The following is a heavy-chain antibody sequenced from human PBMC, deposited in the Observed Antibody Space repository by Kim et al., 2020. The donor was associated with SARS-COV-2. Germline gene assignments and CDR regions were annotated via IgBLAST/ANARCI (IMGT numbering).Heavy chain of an antibody. CDR3: ARDRGVDTHYYGSGSSGWFDP. J-gene: IGHJ5*02. V-gene: IGHV1-69*13. CDR1: GGTFSSYA. CDR2: IIPIFGTA. Sequence: SVKVSCKASGGTFSSYAISWVRQAPGQGLEWMGGIIPIFGTANYAQKFQGRVTITADESTSTAYMELSSLRSEDTAVYYCARDRGVDTHYYGSGSSGWFDPWGQGTLVTVSS. D-gene: IGHD3-10*01.